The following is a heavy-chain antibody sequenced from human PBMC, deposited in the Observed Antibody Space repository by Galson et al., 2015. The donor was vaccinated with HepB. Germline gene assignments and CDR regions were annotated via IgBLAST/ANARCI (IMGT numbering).Heavy chain of an antibody. CDR1: GFTFSSYG. CDR3: ARGHDYGEHYDY. J-gene: IGHJ4*02. D-gene: IGHD4-17*01. Sequence: SLRLSCAASGFTFSSYGMHWVRQAPGKGLEWVAFIRYDGSNKYYADSVKGRFTISRDNSKNTLYLQMNSLRAEDTAVYYCARGHDYGEHYDYWGQGTLVTVSS. V-gene: IGHV3-30*02. CDR2: IRYDGSNK.